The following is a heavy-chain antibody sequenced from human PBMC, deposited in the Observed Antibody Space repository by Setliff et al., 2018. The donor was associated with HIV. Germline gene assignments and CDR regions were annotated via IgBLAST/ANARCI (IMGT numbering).Heavy chain of an antibody. CDR1: GYTFTGYY. CDR3: ARHLSATGTFDY. CDR2: INPNNGGT. J-gene: IGHJ4*02. V-gene: IGHV1-2*02. D-gene: IGHD7-27*01. Sequence: AAVKVSCKASGYTFTGYYMHGVRQAPGQGLEWMGWINPNNGGTNYAQKFQGRATMTRDTSISTAYLQWSSLKASDTAMYYCARHLSATGTFDYWGQGTLVTVSS.